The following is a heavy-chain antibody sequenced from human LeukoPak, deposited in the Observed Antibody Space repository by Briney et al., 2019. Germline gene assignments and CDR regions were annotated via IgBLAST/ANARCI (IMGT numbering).Heavy chain of an antibody. CDR3: SRAQPLYYYDSSGFLNY. Sequence: ASVKVSCKASGYTFTSNYMHWVRQAPGQGLEWMGIINPSGGSTSYAQKFQGRVTMTRDTSISTAYMELSRLRSDDTAVYYCSRAQPLYYYDSSGFLNYWGQGTLVTVSS. J-gene: IGHJ4*02. CDR2: INPSGGST. D-gene: IGHD3-22*01. V-gene: IGHV1-46*01. CDR1: GYTFTSNY.